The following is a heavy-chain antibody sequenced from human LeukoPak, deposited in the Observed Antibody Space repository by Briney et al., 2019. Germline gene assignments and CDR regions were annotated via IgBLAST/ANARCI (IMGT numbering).Heavy chain of an antibody. V-gene: IGHV7-4-1*02. J-gene: IGHJ5*02. CDR3: ARWGYGSGSYPNGGFDP. CDR2: INTNTGNP. Sequence: ASVKVSCKASGYTFTSYVMNWVRQAPGQGLEWMGWINTNTGNPTYAQGFTGRFVFSLDTSVSTAYLQISSLKAEDTAMYYCARWGYGSGSYPNGGFDPWGQGTLVTVSS. D-gene: IGHD3-10*01. CDR1: GYTFTSYV.